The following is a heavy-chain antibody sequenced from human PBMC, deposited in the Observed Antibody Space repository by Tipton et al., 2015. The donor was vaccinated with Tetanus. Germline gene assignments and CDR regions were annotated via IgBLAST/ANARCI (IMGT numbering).Heavy chain of an antibody. CDR1: GFTFSNFA. J-gene: IGHJ4*02. Sequence: SLRLSCAASGFTFSNFAMNWLRQTPLRGLEWVSGISGSGDDTHYADSVRGRFTISRDNAKNSLYLQMNSLRDEDTAVYYCARDFSYYFDSKSGFDYWGQGTLVTVSS. CDR2: ISGSGDDT. CDR3: ARDFSYYFDSKSGFDY. V-gene: IGHV3-48*02. D-gene: IGHD3-22*01.